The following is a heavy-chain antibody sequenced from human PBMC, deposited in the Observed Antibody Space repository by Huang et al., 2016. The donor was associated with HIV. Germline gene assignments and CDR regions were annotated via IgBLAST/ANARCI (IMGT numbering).Heavy chain of an antibody. Sequence: QVRLDQWGAGLLKPSETLSLTCAVYGDSFSDFFWSWIRQSPGTGLEWIGEINHVGKTNYNPSLKSRGTIAVDTSKNQFSLKLKSVTVDDTSMYYCVRGRGTSWSFFDTWGQGSLVTVFS. V-gene: IGHV4-34*01. CDR3: VRGRGTSWSFFDT. D-gene: IGHD2-2*01. CDR1: GDSFSDFF. J-gene: IGHJ4*02. CDR2: INHVGKT.